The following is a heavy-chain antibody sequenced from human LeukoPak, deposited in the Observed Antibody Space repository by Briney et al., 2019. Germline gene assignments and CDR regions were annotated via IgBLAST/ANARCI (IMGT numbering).Heavy chain of an antibody. CDR1: GYTFTSYG. D-gene: IGHD2-15*01. CDR3: AREGRKSRGVDIVRKKETGYYYMDV. Sequence: AAVKVSCKASGYTFTSYGISWVRQAPGQGLEWMGWISAYNGNTNYAQKLQGRVTMTTDTSTSTAYMELRSLRSDDTAVYYCAREGRKSRGVDIVRKKETGYYYMDVWGKGTTVTVSS. CDR2: ISAYNGNT. V-gene: IGHV1-18*01. J-gene: IGHJ6*03.